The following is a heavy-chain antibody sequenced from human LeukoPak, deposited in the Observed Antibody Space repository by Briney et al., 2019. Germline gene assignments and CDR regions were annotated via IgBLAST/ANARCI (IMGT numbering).Heavy chain of an antibody. D-gene: IGHD6-6*01. V-gene: IGHV1-18*01. CDR1: AYTFTSYG. Sequence: ASVKVSCKASAYTFTSYGISWVRQAPGQGLEWMGWISAYNGNTNYAQKLQGRVTITTDTSTSTAYMELRSLRSDDTAVYYCARDQLWYSSSGFDYWGQGTLVTVSS. J-gene: IGHJ4*02. CDR3: ARDQLWYSSSGFDY. CDR2: ISAYNGNT.